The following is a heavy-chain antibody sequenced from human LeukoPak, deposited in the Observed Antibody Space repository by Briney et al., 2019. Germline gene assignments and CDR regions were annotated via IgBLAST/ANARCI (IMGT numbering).Heavy chain of an antibody. CDR1: GGSFSGYY. Sequence: SETLSRTCAVYGGSFSGYYWSWIRQPPGKGLEWIGEINHSGSTNYNPSLKSRVTISVDTSKNQFSLKLSSVTAADTAVYYCARGTTIFGVVITKYYYGMDVWGQGTTVTVSS. J-gene: IGHJ6*02. D-gene: IGHD3-3*01. V-gene: IGHV4-34*01. CDR2: INHSGST. CDR3: ARGTTIFGVVITKYYYGMDV.